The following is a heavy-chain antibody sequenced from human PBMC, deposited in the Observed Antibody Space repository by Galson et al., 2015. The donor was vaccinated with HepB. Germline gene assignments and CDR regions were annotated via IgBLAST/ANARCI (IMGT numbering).Heavy chain of an antibody. V-gene: IGHV1-18*04. CDR2: ISAYNGNT. D-gene: IGHD2-2*02. J-gene: IGHJ6*02. CDR1: GYTFTSYG. Sequence: SVKVSCKASGYTFTSYGISWVRQAPGQGLEWMGWISAYNGNTNCAQKLQGRVTMATDTSTSTAYMELRSLRSDDTAVYYCARVVVVPAAILHYYYYGMDVWGQGTTVTVSS. CDR3: ARVVVVPAAILHYYYYGMDV.